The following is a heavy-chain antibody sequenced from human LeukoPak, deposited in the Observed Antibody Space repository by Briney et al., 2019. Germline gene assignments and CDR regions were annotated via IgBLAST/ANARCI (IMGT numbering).Heavy chain of an antibody. CDR2: IYPRDGST. V-gene: IGHV1-46*01. Sequence: ASVKVSCKASGYSFTSNYIHWVRQAPGQGLEWVGMIYPRDGSTSYAQKLQGRVTVTRDTSTSTVHMELSGLRSEDTAVYYCARDQEAFDYWGQGTLVTVSS. J-gene: IGHJ4*02. CDR1: GYSFTSNY. CDR3: ARDQEAFDY.